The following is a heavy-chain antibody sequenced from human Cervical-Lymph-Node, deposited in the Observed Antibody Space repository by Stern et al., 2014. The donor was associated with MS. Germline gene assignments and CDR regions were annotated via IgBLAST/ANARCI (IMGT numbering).Heavy chain of an antibody. J-gene: IGHJ4*02. V-gene: IGHV1-69*01. CDR1: GGTFSSYA. CDR3: ARDSRHYDASYYFDS. CDR2: LIPILGKA. Sequence: VQLGQSGAEVKKPGASVKVSCKASGGTFSSYAINWVRQAPGHGPEWMGGLIPILGKANYAQKFQGRVTITADESTSTAYMELSSLRSEDTAVYYCARDSRHYDASYYFDSWGQGTLVTVSS. D-gene: IGHD3-16*01.